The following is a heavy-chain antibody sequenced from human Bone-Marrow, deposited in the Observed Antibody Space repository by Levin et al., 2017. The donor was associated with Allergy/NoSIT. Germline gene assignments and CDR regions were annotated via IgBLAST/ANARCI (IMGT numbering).Heavy chain of an antibody. CDR3: ARLRGNDY. CDR1: GFTFSSYS. CDR2: ISSSSSTI. J-gene: IGHJ4*02. V-gene: IGHV3-48*01. D-gene: IGHD1-26*01. Sequence: GGSLRLSCAASGFTFSSYSMNWVRQAPGKGLEWVSYISSSSSTIYYADSVKGRFTISRDNAKNSLYLQMNSLRAEDTAVYYCARLRGNDYWGQGTLVTVSS.